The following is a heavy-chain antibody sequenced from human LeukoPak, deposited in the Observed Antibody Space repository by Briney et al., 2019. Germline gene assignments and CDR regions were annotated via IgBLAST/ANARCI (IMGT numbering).Heavy chain of an antibody. V-gene: IGHV4-38-2*02. J-gene: IGHJ4*02. Sequence: NPSETLSLTCTVSGYSISSGYYWGWIRQPPGKGLEWIGSIYHSGSTYYNPSLKSRVTISVDTSKNQFSLKLSSVTAADTAVYYCARDQESYYVFDYWGQGTLVTVSS. D-gene: IGHD1-26*01. CDR2: IYHSGST. CDR3: ARDQESYYVFDY. CDR1: GYSISSGYY.